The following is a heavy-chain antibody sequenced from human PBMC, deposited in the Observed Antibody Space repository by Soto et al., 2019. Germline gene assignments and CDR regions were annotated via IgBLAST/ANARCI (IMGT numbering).Heavy chain of an antibody. V-gene: IGHV3-66*01. J-gene: IGHJ4*02. Sequence: EVPLVESGGDLVQRGGSLRLSCAASGFDVSNTDMSWVRQAPGKGLEWVSVIYSGGYTNYADSVKGRFIVSRDSPKNTLYLQMDSLRAEDTAVYYCAREAIIVIAAPEYYFAYWGQGTLVTVSS. CDR2: IYSGGYT. CDR3: AREAIIVIAAPEYYFAY. CDR1: GFDVSNTD. D-gene: IGHD3-22*01.